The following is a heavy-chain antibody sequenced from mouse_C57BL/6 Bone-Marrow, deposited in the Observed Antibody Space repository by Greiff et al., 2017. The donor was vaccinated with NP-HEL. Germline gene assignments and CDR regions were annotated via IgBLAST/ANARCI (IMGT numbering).Heavy chain of an antibody. D-gene: IGHD1-1*01. V-gene: IGHV5-6*02. J-gene: IGHJ2*01. CDR1: GFTFSSYG. CDR3: ARVYYGSSYEYFDY. Sequence: EVMLVESGGDLVKPGGSLKLSCAASGFTFSSYGMSWVRQTPDKRLEWVATISSGGSYTYYPDSVKGRFTISRDNAKNTLYLQMSSLKSEDTAMYYCARVYYGSSYEYFDYWGQATTLTVSS. CDR2: ISSGGSYT.